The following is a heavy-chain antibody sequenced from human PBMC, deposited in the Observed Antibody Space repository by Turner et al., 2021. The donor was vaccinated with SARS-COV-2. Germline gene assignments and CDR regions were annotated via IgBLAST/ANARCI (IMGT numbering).Heavy chain of an antibody. D-gene: IGHD6-6*01. Sequence: EVQLVESGGGLVQPGGSLRLSCAASGFTVSTYEMNWVRQAPGKGLEWVSYISSSGSTIYYADSVKGRFTISRDNAKNSLYLQMNSLRAEDTAIYYCAREYSSSSGKAFDYWGQGTLVTVSS. J-gene: IGHJ4*02. CDR1: GFTVSTYE. V-gene: IGHV3-48*03. CDR3: AREYSSSSGKAFDY. CDR2: ISSSGSTI.